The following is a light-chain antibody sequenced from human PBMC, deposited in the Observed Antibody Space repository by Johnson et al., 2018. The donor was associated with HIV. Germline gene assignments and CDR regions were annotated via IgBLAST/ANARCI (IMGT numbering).Light chain of an antibody. CDR1: SSNIGNNY. V-gene: IGLV1-51*02. CDR2: ENN. Sequence: QSVLTQPPSVSAAPGQRVTISCSGSSSNIGNNYVSWYQQLPGTAPKLLTYENNKRPSGIPDRFSGSKSGPSATLGITGLQTGDEADYYCGTWDNSLSTGGVFGTGTKVTVL. CDR3: GTWDNSLSTGGV. J-gene: IGLJ1*01.